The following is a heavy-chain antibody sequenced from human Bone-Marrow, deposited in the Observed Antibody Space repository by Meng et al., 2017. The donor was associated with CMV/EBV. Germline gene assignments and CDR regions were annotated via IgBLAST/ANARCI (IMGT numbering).Heavy chain of an antibody. V-gene: IGHV1-69*05. J-gene: IGHJ5*02. CDR3: ARGRNYYSNGEAFDP. CDR1: GGTFSSYA. Sequence: SVKVSCKASGGTFSSYAISWVRQAPGQGLEWMGGIIPIFGTANYAQKFQGRVTITTDESTSTAYMELSSLRSEDTAVYYCARGRNYYSNGEAFDPWVQGTLVTVSS. D-gene: IGHD4-11*01. CDR2: IIPIFGTA.